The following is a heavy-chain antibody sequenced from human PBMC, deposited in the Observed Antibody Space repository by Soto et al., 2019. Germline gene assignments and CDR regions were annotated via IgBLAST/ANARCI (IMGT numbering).Heavy chain of an antibody. CDR3: TVWGSGNDFGAA. CDR1: GFTFSDHY. CDR2: SKNKADSYTT. D-gene: IGHD3-10*01. Sequence: EVQLVESGGGVVQPGGSLRLSCAASGFTFSDHYMDWVRQAPGKGLEWVGRSKNKADSYTTEYAASVKGRFTISRDGSKNSLFLQMNILKTEDTAVYYCTVWGSGNDFGAAWGQGILVTVSS. V-gene: IGHV3-72*01. J-gene: IGHJ4*02.